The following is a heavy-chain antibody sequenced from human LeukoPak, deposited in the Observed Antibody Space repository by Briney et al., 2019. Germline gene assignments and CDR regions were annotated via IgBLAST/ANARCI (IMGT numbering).Heavy chain of an antibody. D-gene: IGHD2-15*01. J-gene: IGHJ4*02. V-gene: IGHV3-20*04. Sequence: GGSLRLSCAASGFTFDDYGMSWVRHAPGKGLEWVSGINWNGGSTGYADSVKGRFTISRDNAKNSLYLQMNSLRAEDTAVYYCVTQGCSGGSCKVFDYWGQGTLVTVSS. CDR2: INWNGGST. CDR3: VTQGCSGGSCKVFDY. CDR1: GFTFDDYG.